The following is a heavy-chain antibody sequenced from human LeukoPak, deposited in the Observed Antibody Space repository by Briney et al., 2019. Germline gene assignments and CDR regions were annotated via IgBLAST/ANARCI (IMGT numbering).Heavy chain of an antibody. J-gene: IGHJ4*02. D-gene: IGHD2-15*01. V-gene: IGHV4-39*01. Sequence: SETLSLTCTVSGGSISSSSYYWGWIRQPPGKGLEWTGSIYYSGSTYYNPSLKSRVTISVDTSKNQFSLKLSSVTAADTAVYYCARPGLECSGGSCYSGFDYWGQGTLVTVSS. CDR3: ARPGLECSGGSCYSGFDY. CDR2: IYYSGST. CDR1: GGSISSSSYY.